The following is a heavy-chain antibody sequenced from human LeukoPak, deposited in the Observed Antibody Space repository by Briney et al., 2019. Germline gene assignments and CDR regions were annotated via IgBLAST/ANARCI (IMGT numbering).Heavy chain of an antibody. CDR1: GFTFRSYA. CDR3: ARPFLAGGYYMDV. V-gene: IGHV3-30*04. D-gene: IGHD2/OR15-2a*01. J-gene: IGHJ6*03. Sequence: GMSLRLSCAASGFTFRSYAMHWVRQAPGKGLEWVALISYDGSNKYYADSEKGRFTISRDNSKNTLFLQMNSLRADDTAVYYCARPFLAGGYYMDVWGKGTTVSVSS. CDR2: ISYDGSNK.